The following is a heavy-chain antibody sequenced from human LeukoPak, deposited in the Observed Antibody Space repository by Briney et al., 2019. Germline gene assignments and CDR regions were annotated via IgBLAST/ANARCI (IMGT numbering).Heavy chain of an antibody. J-gene: IGHJ6*04. CDR3: ARAGGVHHGMDV. Sequence: SETLSLTCTVSGGSISTYYWSWIRQPPGKGLEWIGYIYYIGSTNYNPSLKSRVTISVDTSKNQFSLKLNSVTAADTAVYYCARAGGVHHGMDVWGKGTTVTVSS. D-gene: IGHD3-16*01. CDR1: GGSISTYY. V-gene: IGHV4-59*01. CDR2: IYYIGST.